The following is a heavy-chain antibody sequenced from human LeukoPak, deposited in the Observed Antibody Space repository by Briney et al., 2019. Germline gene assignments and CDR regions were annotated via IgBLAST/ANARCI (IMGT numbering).Heavy chain of an antibody. CDR1: GGTFSSYA. J-gene: IGHJ6*03. D-gene: IGHD7-27*01. Sequence: ASVKVSCKASGGTFSSYAISWVRQAPGQGLEWMGRIIPILGIANYAQKFQGRVTITADKSTSTAYMELSSLRSEDTAVYYCARSWDYYYYYYMDVWGKGTTVTVSS. V-gene: IGHV1-69*04. CDR2: IIPILGIA. CDR3: ARSWDYYYYYYMDV.